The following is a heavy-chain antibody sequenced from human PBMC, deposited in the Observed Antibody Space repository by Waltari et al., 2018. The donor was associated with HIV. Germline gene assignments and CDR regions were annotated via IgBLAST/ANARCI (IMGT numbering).Heavy chain of an antibody. CDR1: GGSISSGSYS. CDR3: ARDGGIPY. D-gene: IGHD6-13*01. Sequence: QVQLQESGPGLVKPSQTLSLTCTVSGGSISSGSYSWSWIRQPAGKGLEWIGRIYTSGSTNYNPSLKSRVTISVDTSKNQFSLKLSSVTAADTAVYYCARDGGIPYWGQGTLVTVSS. J-gene: IGHJ4*02. V-gene: IGHV4-61*02. CDR2: IYTSGST.